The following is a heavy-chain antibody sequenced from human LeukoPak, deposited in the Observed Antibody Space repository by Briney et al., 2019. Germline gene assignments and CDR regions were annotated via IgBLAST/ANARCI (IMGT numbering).Heavy chain of an antibody. CDR3: ARDHLTPPDSSGYYYVEPYFDY. Sequence: ASVKVSCKASGYTFTSYGISWVRQAPGQGLEWMGWISAYNGNKNYAQKLQGRVTMTTDTSTSTAYMELRSLRSDDTAVYYCARDHLTPPDSSGYYYVEPYFDYWGQGTLVTVSS. V-gene: IGHV1-18*01. CDR1: GYTFTSYG. CDR2: ISAYNGNK. D-gene: IGHD3-22*01. J-gene: IGHJ4*02.